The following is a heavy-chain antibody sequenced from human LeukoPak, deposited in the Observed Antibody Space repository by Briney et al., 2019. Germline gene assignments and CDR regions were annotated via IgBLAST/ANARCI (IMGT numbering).Heavy chain of an antibody. Sequence: GASVKVSCKASGYTFTSYDINWVRQATGQGLEWMGWMNPNSGNTGYAQKFQGRVTMTRNTSISTAYMELSSLRSEDTAVYYCARDGGRRDGYNSDYWGQGTLVTVSS. D-gene: IGHD5-24*01. CDR2: MNPNSGNT. V-gene: IGHV1-8*01. CDR1: GYTFTSYD. J-gene: IGHJ4*02. CDR3: ARDGGRRDGYNSDY.